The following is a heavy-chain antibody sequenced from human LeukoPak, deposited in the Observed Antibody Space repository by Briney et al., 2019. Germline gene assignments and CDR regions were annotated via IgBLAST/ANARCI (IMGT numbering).Heavy chain of an antibody. V-gene: IGHV4-34*01. CDR3: ARSGELPKFDY. D-gene: IGHD1-26*01. J-gene: IGHJ4*02. CDR1: GGSFSGYY. Sequence: PSETLSLTCAVYGGSFSGYYWSWIRQPPGKGLEWIGEINHSGSTNYNPSLKTRVTISVDTSKNQFSLKLSSVTAADTAVYYCARSGELPKFDYWGQGTLVTVSS. CDR2: INHSGST.